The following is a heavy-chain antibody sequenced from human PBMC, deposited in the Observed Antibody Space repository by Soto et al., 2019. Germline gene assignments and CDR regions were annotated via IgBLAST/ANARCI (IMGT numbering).Heavy chain of an antibody. Sequence: GESLKISCKGSGYSFNKYWIGWVRQMPEKGLEWMGTIYPDESDIRYSPSFQGQVTISADKSTGTAYLQWSSLKASDTAIYYCARRRGGTYYIDYWGQGTLVTVSS. D-gene: IGHD1-26*01. CDR2: IYPDESDI. CDR1: GYSFNKYW. V-gene: IGHV5-51*01. J-gene: IGHJ4*02. CDR3: ARRRGGTYYIDY.